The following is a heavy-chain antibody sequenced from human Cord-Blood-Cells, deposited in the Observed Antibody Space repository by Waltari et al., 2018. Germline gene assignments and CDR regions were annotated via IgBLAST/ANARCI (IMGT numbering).Heavy chain of an antibody. CDR1: GYSISSGYY. J-gene: IGHJ4*02. V-gene: IGHV4-38-2*01. D-gene: IGHD3-3*01. Sequence: QVQLQESGPGLVKPSETLSLTCAVSGYSISSGYYWGWIRQPPGKGLEWIGGIYHSGSPYYNPSLKSRVTIAVDTSKNQFSLKLSSVTAADTAVYYCARSPLRYFDYWGQGTLVTVSS. CDR3: ARSPLRYFDY. CDR2: IYHSGSP.